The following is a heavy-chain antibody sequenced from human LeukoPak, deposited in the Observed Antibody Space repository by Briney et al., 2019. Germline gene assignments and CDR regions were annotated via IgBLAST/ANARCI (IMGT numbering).Heavy chain of an antibody. CDR3: AKNDWPLLPNF. J-gene: IGHJ4*02. CDR2: ISGSGGRT. Sequence: GGSLSLSCAASGFTFSSYAMSWVRQAPGKGLEWVSAISGSGGRTYYADSVKGRFTISRDNSKNTLYLQMDSLRAEDTAVYYCAKNDWPLLPNFWGQGTLVTVSS. D-gene: IGHD3-9*01. CDR1: GFTFSSYA. V-gene: IGHV3-23*01.